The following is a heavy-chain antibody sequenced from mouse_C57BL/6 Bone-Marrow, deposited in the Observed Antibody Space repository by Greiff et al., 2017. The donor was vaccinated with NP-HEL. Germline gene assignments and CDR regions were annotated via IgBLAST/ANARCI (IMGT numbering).Heavy chain of an antibody. CDR2: ISSGSSTI. D-gene: IGHD2-4*01. V-gene: IGHV5-17*01. CDR3: ARRITTGYYYAMDY. Sequence: EVQGVESGGGLVKPGGSLKLSCAASGFTFSDYGMHWVRQAPDKGLEWVAYISSGSSTIYYADTLKGRSTITRDNATNTLFLQMTSLRSEDTAMYYCARRITTGYYYAMDYWGQGTSVTVSS. CDR1: GFTFSDYG. J-gene: IGHJ4*01.